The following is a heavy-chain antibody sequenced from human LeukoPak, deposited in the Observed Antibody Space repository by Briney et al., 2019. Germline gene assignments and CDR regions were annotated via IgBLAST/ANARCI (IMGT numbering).Heavy chain of an antibody. V-gene: IGHV3-23*01. Sequence: SGGSPRLSCTASGFTFISYAMNCVRQAPGKGLEWVSGIGAGGTFTYYADSVKGRFTISRDNSRNTLYLQMNSLRVEDTAVYYCAKNGGPHGMDVWGQGTTVTVSS. J-gene: IGHJ6*02. CDR3: AKNGGPHGMDV. CDR1: GFTFISYA. D-gene: IGHD3-16*01. CDR2: IGAGGTFT.